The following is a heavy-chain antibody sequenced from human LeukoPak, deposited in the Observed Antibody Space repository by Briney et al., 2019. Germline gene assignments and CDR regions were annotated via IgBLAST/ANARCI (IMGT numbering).Heavy chain of an antibody. CDR2: ITASGTAM. Sequence: GGSLRLSCAASGFTFSSYSMNWVRQAPGKGLEWVSHITASGTAMFYADSVKGRFTISRDNAKNTLYLQMNSLRAEDTAVYYCARAASSSWYFDYGMDVWGQGTTVTVSS. J-gene: IGHJ6*02. D-gene: IGHD6-13*01. V-gene: IGHV3-48*04. CDR1: GFTFSSYS. CDR3: ARAASSSWYFDYGMDV.